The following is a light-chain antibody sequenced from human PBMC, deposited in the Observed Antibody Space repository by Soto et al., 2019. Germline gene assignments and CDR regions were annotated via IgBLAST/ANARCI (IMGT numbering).Light chain of an antibody. J-gene: IGLJ1*01. Sequence: QSALTQPAGVSGSPGQSIAISCTGSSSDVGIYNYVSWYQQHPGKVPKLIIYEVSNRPSGVSNRFSGSKSGNTASLTISGLQAEDEADYYCSSYTTSSTRVFGTGTKVTVL. CDR2: EVS. V-gene: IGLV2-14*01. CDR1: SSDVGIYNY. CDR3: SSYTTSSTRV.